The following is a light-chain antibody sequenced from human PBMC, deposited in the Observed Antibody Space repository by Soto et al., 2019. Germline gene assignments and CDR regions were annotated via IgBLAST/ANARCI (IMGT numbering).Light chain of an antibody. V-gene: IGKV2-28*01. CDR3: QQYNRNTWS. CDR2: GAS. Sequence: DIVMTQSPLSLPVTPGEPASISCRSSQSLLHRNGYNYLAWYQQKPGKAPKLLIYGASNLESGVPSRFSGSGSGTEFTLTITTLQPDDFATYFCQQYNRNTWSFGPGTKVDI. CDR1: QSLLHRNGYNY. J-gene: IGKJ1*01.